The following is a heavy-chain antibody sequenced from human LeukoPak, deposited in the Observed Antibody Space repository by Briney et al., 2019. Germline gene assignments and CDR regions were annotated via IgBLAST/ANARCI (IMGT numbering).Heavy chain of an antibody. CDR1: NGSISSYDSY. CDR2: IYYGGST. Sequence: SETLSLTCTVSNGSISSYDSYWSWIRQPPGKGLDWIAYIYYGGSTDSTPSLKSRVTISVDTSKNQFSLRLTSVTAADTAVYYCARVSRGGSGSGALDIWGQGTMVTVSS. J-gene: IGHJ3*02. CDR3: ARVSRGGSGSGALDI. D-gene: IGHD3-10*01. V-gene: IGHV4-30-4*01.